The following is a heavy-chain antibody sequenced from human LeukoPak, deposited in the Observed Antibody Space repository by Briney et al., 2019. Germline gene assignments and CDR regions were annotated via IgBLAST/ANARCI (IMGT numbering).Heavy chain of an antibody. D-gene: IGHD1-14*01. Sequence: PGGSLRLSCAASGFTFSSYWVSWVRQAPGKGLEWVANIKQDGSEKYYVDSVKGRFTISRDNAKNSLYLQMNSLRAEDTAVYYCARFPTVTTLFDYWGQGTLVTVSS. V-gene: IGHV3-7*01. CDR3: ARFPTVTTLFDY. J-gene: IGHJ4*02. CDR1: GFTFSSYW. CDR2: IKQDGSEK.